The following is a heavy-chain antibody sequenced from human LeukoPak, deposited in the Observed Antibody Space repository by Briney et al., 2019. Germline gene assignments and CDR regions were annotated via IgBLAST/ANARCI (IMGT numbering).Heavy chain of an antibody. CDR3: ARALVRGVSDI. V-gene: IGHV3-30-3*01. J-gene: IGHJ3*02. CDR2: ISYDGSNK. D-gene: IGHD3-10*01. Sequence: GGSLRLSCAASGFTFSSYAMHWVRQAPGKGLEWVAVISYDGSNKYYADSVKGRLTISRDNSKNTLYLQMNSLRAEDTAVYYCARALVRGVSDIWGQGTMVTVSS. CDR1: GFTFSSYA.